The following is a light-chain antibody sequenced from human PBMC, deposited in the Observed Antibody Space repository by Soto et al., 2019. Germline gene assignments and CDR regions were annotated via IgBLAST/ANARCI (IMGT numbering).Light chain of an antibody. V-gene: IGKV1-5*03. CDR3: QQYDASPLT. CDR1: QTVRNW. Sequence: DIQMTQSPTTLSASVGDRAIITCRASQTVRNWLAWFQQKPGEAPKLLIYKASRLESGVSSRFSGSGYGTDFTHTITNLVPGDSATYFCQQYDASPLTFGQGTKLEIK. CDR2: KAS. J-gene: IGKJ2*01.